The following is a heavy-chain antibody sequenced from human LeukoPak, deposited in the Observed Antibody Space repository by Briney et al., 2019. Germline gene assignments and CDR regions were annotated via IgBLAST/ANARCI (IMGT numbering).Heavy chain of an antibody. J-gene: IGHJ4*02. CDR2: IYYSGST. V-gene: IGHV4-59*01. CDR1: GGSISSYY. CDR3: ARTRPIYDSSGYYYEFHY. D-gene: IGHD3-22*01. Sequence: PETLSLTCTVSGGSISSYYWSWIRQPPGKGLEWIGYIYYSGSTNYNPSLKSRVTISVDTSKNQFSLKLSSVTAADTAVYYCARTRPIYDSSGYYYEFHYWGQGTLVTVSS.